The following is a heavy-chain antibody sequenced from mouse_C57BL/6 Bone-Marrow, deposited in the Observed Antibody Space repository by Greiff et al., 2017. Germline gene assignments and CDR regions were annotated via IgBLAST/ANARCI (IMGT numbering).Heavy chain of an antibody. V-gene: IGHV4-1*01. CDR1: GIAFSRYW. CDR2: INPDSSTI. D-gene: IGHD2-3*01. CDR3: ARGWLLSFDY. J-gene: IGHJ2*01. Sequence: EAGGIAFSRYWMSWVRRAPGKGLEWIGEINPDSSTINYAPSLKDKFIISRDNAKNTLYLQMSKVRSEDTALYYCARGWLLSFDYWGQGTTLTVSS.